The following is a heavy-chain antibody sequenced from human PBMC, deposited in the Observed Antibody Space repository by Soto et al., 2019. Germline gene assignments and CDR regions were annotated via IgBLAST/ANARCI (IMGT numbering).Heavy chain of an antibody. Sequence: GGSLRLSCAASGFTFSSYSMNWVRQAPGKGLEWVSSISSSSSYIYYADSVKGRFTISRDNAKNSLYLQMNSLRAEDTAVYYCARAGTDGALDYYYYMDVWGKGTTVTVSS. J-gene: IGHJ6*03. V-gene: IGHV3-21*01. D-gene: IGHD2-8*01. CDR1: GFTFSSYS. CDR3: ARAGTDGALDYYYYMDV. CDR2: ISSSSSYI.